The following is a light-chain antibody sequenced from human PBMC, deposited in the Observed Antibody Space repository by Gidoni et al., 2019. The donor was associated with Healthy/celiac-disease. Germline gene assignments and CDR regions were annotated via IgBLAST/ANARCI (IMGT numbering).Light chain of an antibody. Sequence: QSALTQPASVSGSPGPSITSSCTGTSSDVGGYNYVSWYQQHPGKAPKLMIYDVSNRPSGVSNRFPGSKSGNTASLTISGLQVEDEADYYCSSYTSSSTLVVFGGGTKLTV. V-gene: IGLV2-14*01. CDR2: DVS. CDR3: SSYTSSSTLVV. J-gene: IGLJ2*01. CDR1: SSDVGGYNY.